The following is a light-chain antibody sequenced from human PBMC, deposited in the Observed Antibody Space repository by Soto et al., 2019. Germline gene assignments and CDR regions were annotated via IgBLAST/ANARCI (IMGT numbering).Light chain of an antibody. CDR1: QSISSW. Sequence: DIQMTQSPSTLSASVGDRVTITCRASQSISSWLAWYQQKPGKAHKLLIYKASSLESGVPSRFSGSGSGTDFTLTISSLQPDDFATYYCQQYNSYSYTFGQGTKLEIK. CDR3: QQYNSYSYT. V-gene: IGKV1-5*03. J-gene: IGKJ2*01. CDR2: KAS.